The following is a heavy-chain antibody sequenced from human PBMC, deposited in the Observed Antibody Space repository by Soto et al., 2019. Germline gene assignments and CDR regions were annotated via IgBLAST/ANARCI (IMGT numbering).Heavy chain of an antibody. Sequence: SVKVSCKASGGTFSSYAISWVRQAPGQGLEWMGGIIPIFGTANYAQKFQGRVAITADESTSTAYMELSSLRSEDTAVYYCARDQGGLQYFQNWGQGTLVTVSS. CDR3: ARDQGGLQYFQN. D-gene: IGHD3-16*01. V-gene: IGHV1-69*13. CDR1: GGTFSSYA. J-gene: IGHJ1*01. CDR2: IIPIFGTA.